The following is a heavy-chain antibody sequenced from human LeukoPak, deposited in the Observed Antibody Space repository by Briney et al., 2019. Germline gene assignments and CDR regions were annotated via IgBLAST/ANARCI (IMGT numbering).Heavy chain of an antibody. V-gene: IGHV1-2*02. CDR3: ASILVGATTSDY. D-gene: IGHD1-26*01. Sequence: GASVKVSCKTSGYVFTGYSIYWVRQAPGQGLEWMGWINPNSGGTNYAQKFQGRVTMTRDTSISTAYMELSRLRSDDTAVYYCASILVGATTSDYWGQGTLVTVSS. CDR1: GYVFTGYS. J-gene: IGHJ4*02. CDR2: INPNSGGT.